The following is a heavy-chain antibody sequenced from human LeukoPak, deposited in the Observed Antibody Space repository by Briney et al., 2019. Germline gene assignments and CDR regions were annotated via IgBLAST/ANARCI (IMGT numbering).Heavy chain of an antibody. CDR3: ARDSWHVMVRGVIGATSWFDP. V-gene: IGHV1-69*13. CDR2: IIPIFGTA. Sequence: SVKVSCKASGGTFSSYAISWVRQAPGQGLEWMGGIIPIFGTANYAQTFQGRVTITADESTSTAYMELSSLRSEDTAVYYCARDSWHVMVRGVIGATSWFDPWGQGTLVTASS. J-gene: IGHJ5*02. CDR1: GGTFSSYA. D-gene: IGHD3-10*01.